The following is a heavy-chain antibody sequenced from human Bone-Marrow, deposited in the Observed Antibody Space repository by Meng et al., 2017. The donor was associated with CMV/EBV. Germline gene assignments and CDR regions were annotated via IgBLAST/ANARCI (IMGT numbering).Heavy chain of an antibody. Sequence: GESLKISCAASGFTFSSYAMHWVRQAPGKGLEWVAVISYDGSNKYYADSVKGRFTISRDNSKNTLYLQMNSLRAEDTAVYYCARDGIAGATTGGDYWGQGTLVNVSS. CDR1: GFTFSSYA. D-gene: IGHD1-26*01. CDR3: ARDGIAGATTGGDY. V-gene: IGHV3-30-3*01. J-gene: IGHJ4*02. CDR2: ISYDGSNK.